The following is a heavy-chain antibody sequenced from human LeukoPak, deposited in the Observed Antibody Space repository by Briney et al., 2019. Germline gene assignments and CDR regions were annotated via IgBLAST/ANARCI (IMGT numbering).Heavy chain of an antibody. CDR2: IAYDGGNI. Sequence: GGSLRLSCAASGFNFKSYAMHWVRQAPGKGLEWVAVIAYDGGNIFYGASVKGRFTISRDNAKNTLYLQMNSLRPEDTAVYYCARDWVARYCFDYWGQGTLVTVSS. J-gene: IGHJ4*02. CDR3: ARDWVARYCFDY. V-gene: IGHV3-30*04. D-gene: IGHD5-12*01. CDR1: GFNFKSYA.